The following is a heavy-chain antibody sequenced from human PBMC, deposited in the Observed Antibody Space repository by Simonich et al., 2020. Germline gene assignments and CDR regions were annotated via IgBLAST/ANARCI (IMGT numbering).Heavy chain of an antibody. D-gene: IGHD2-2*01. Sequence: QLQLQESGPGLVKPSETLSLTCTVSGGSISSSSYDWGWIRQPPGKGLEWIGSIYYSGSTYYNPPLKSRVTISVDTSKNQFSLKLSSVTAADTAVYYCRGYCSNTSCYDYWGQGTLVTVSS. CDR2: IYYSGST. CDR3: RGYCSNTSCYDY. CDR1: GGSISSSSYD. V-gene: IGHV4-39*07. J-gene: IGHJ4*02.